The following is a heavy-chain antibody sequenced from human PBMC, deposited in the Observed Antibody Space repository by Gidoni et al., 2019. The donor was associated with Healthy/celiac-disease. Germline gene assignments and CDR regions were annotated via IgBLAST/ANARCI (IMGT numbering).Heavy chain of an antibody. CDR3: ARDAYDILTGYYPIDY. J-gene: IGHJ4*02. CDR2: INPNSGGT. CDR1: GYTFTGYY. V-gene: IGHV1-2*02. Sequence: QVQLVQSGAEVKKPGASVKVSCKASGYTFTGYYMHWARQAPGQGLEWMGWINPNSGGTNYAQKFQGRVTMTRDTSISTAYMELSRLRSDDTAVYYCARDAYDILTGYYPIDYWGQGTLVTVSS. D-gene: IGHD3-9*01.